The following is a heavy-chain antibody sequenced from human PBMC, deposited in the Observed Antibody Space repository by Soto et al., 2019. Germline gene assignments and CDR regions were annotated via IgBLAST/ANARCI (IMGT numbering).Heavy chain of an antibody. V-gene: IGHV4-59*08. Sequence: SETLSLTCTVSGGSISSYYWSWIRQPPGKGLEWIGYIYYSGSTNYNPSLKSRVTISVDTSKNQFSLKLSSVTAADTAVYYCARQTIFGVVIIFDYWGQGTLVTVSS. CDR3: ARQTIFGVVIIFDY. CDR2: IYYSGST. D-gene: IGHD3-3*01. J-gene: IGHJ4*02. CDR1: GGSISSYY.